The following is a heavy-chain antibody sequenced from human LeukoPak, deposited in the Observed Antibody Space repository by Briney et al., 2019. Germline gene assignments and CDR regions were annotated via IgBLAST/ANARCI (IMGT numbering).Heavy chain of an antibody. CDR3: ARAREVVPAAIPNWFDP. D-gene: IGHD2-2*01. Sequence: SETLSLTCAVYGGSFSGYYWSWIRQPPGKGLEWIGEINHSGSTNYNPSLKSRVTISVDTSKNQFSLKLSSVTAADTAVYYCARAREVVPAAIPNWFDPWGQGTLVTVSS. CDR2: INHSGST. V-gene: IGHV4-34*01. J-gene: IGHJ5*02. CDR1: GGSFSGYY.